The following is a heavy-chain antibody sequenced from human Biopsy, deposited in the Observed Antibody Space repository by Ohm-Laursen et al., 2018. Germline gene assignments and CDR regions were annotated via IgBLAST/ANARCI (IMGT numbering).Heavy chain of an antibody. CDR1: GDSISSYY. CDR3: ARDRGYYSDRTVPRYFDL. CDR2: VYYTGST. J-gene: IGHJ2*01. Sequence: SHTLSLTCPVSGDSISSYYWSWIRQPPGKGLQWIGYVYYTGSTDYNPSLQSRVTISVDTSKNHFSLRLRSVTPADTAIYYCARDRGYYSDRTVPRYFDLWGRGTLVTVSS. D-gene: IGHD3-22*01. V-gene: IGHV4-59*01.